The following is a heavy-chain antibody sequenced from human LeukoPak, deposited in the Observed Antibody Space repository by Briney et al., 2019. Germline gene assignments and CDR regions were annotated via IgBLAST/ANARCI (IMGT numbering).Heavy chain of an antibody. CDR1: GFTLSSYS. D-gene: IGHD2-21*01. CDR2: ISSSSSYK. V-gene: IGHV3-21*01. Sequence: GGSLRLSCVASGFTLSSYSMNWVRQAPGKGLEWVSSISSSSSYKYYADSLKGRFTISRDNAKNSLFLQMNSLRAEDTAVYYCARDSPNDGILWWSIDYWGQGTLVTVSS. CDR3: ARDSPNDGILWWSIDY. J-gene: IGHJ4*02.